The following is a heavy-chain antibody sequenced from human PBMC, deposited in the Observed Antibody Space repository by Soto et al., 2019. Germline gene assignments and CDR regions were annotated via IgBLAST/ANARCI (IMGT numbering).Heavy chain of an antibody. V-gene: IGHV4-59*01. D-gene: IGHD6-13*01. CDR1: GGSISSYY. CDR3: ARDGVAAAGRAGHYYYGMDV. J-gene: IGHJ6*02. CDR2: IYYSGST. Sequence: LSLTCTVSGGSISSYYWSWIRQPPGKGLEWIGYIYYSGSTNYNPSLKSRVTISVDTSKNQFSLKLSSVTAADTAVYYCARDGVAAAGRAGHYYYGMDVWGQGTTVTVSS.